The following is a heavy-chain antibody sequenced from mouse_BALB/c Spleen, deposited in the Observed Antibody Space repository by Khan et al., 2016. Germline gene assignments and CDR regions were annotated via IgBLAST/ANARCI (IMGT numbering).Heavy chain of an antibody. D-gene: IGHD1-1*01. Sequence: EVQLQESGPSLVKPSQTLSLTCSVTGDSITSGYWNWIRKFPGNKLEYMGYISYSGRTYYNPSLKSRISITRDTSKNQSYLQLNSVTTEDTATYDCARYLYYYGSSYDAMDYWGQGTSVTVSS. CDR1: GDSITSGY. J-gene: IGHJ4*01. CDR2: ISYSGRT. CDR3: ARYLYYYGSSYDAMDY. V-gene: IGHV3-8*02.